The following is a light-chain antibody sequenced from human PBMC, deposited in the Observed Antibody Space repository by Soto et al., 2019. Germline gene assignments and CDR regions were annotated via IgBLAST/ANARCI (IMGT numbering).Light chain of an antibody. J-gene: IGKJ4*01. CDR2: GAS. CDR1: QSVSSN. V-gene: IGKV3-15*01. Sequence: VLTQSPATLSLSPGERATLPCRASQSVSSNLAWYQQKPGQAPRLLIYGASTRATGIPARFSGSGSGTEFTLTISSLQSEDFAVYYCQQYNNWPSLTFGGGTKVDIK. CDR3: QQYNNWPSLT.